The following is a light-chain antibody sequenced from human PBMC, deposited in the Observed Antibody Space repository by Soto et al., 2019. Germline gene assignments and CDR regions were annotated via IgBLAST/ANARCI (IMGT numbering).Light chain of an antibody. CDR2: SAS. V-gene: IGKV1-6*01. Sequence: AIHMTQSPSSLSASVGDRVTITCRASQDIRTDLGWYQQKPGKAPKLLIYSASSLQSGVPSRFTGTSSGTDFTLTISSLQPEDFATYYCLQDFNYPWTFGQGTKAAIK. CDR3: LQDFNYPWT. CDR1: QDIRTD. J-gene: IGKJ1*01.